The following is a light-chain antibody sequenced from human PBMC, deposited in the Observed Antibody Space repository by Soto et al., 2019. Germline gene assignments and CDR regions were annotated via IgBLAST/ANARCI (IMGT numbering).Light chain of an antibody. J-gene: IGKJ1*01. CDR1: QSISSW. CDR2: KAS. CDR3: QQYNSYSKT. Sequence: DIQITQSPATLSASVGDRVTITCPASQSISSWLAWYQQKPGKAPKLLIYKASSLESGVPSRFSGSGSGTEFTLTISSLQPDDFATYYCQQYNSYSKTFGQGTKVDIK. V-gene: IGKV1-5*03.